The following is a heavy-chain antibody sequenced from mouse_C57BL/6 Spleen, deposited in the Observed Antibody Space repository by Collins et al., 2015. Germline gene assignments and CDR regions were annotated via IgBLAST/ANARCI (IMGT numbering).Heavy chain of an antibody. J-gene: IGHJ4*01. Sequence: QVQLKQSGAELVRPGASVTLSCKASGYIFTDYYINWVKQRPGQGLEWTARIYPGSGNTYYNEKFKGKATLTAEKSSSTAYMQLSSLTSEDSAVYFCARGLGRGYAMDYWGQGTSVTVSS. V-gene: IGHV1-76*01. D-gene: IGHD4-1*01. CDR2: IYPGSGNT. CDR1: GYIFTDYY. CDR3: ARGLGRGYAMDY.